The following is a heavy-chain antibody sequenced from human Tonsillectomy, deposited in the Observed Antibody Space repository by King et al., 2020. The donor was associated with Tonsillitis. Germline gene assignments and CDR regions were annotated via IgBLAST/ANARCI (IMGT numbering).Heavy chain of an antibody. V-gene: IGHV3-74*01. CDR3: AREFGPAGYSSGWYDDY. J-gene: IGHJ4*02. CDR2: INSDGSST. Sequence: VQLVESGGDLVQPGGSLRLSCAASGFTFSSYWMHWVRQAPGKGLVWVSRINSDGSSTTYADSVRGRFTISRDNAKNTLYLQMNSLRAEDTAVYYCAREFGPAGYSSGWYDDYWGQGTLVTVSS. CDR1: GFTFSSYW. D-gene: IGHD6-19*01.